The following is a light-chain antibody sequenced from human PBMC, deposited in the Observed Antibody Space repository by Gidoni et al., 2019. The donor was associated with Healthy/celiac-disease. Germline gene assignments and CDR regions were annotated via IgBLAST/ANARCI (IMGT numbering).Light chain of an antibody. CDR1: QSVSSN. Sequence: EIVMTQSPATLSVSPGERATLSCRASQSVSSNLAWYQQKPGQAPRRLIYCASTRATGIPARFSGSGSGTECTLTISSLQSEDFAVYYCQQYNNWPRTFGQGTKVEIK. J-gene: IGKJ1*01. V-gene: IGKV3-15*01. CDR3: QQYNNWPRT. CDR2: CAS.